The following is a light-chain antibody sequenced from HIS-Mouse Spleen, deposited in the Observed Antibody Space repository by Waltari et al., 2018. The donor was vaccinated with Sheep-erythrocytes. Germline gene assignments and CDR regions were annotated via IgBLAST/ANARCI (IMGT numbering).Light chain of an antibody. CDR1: CSDVGGYNY. J-gene: IGLJ1*01. Sequence: QSALTQPASVSGSPGQSITISCTGTCSDVGGYNYVSWYQQHPGKAPKLMIYDVSNRPSGVSNRFSGSKSGNTASLTISGLQAEDEADYYCCSYAGSYNHVFATGTKVTVL. CDR2: DVS. V-gene: IGLV2-14*03. CDR3: CSYAGSYNHV.